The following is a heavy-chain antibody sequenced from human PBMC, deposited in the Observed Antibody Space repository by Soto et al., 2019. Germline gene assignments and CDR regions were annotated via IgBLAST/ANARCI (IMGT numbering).Heavy chain of an antibody. J-gene: IGHJ6*02. Sequence: PPHTLSLTCAICGERDSSNRAAWNWNRTSPSRGLEWLGRTYYRSKWYNDYAVSVKSRITINPDTSKNQFSLRLTSVTAADTAVYYCERLAGYCSTNGCHGDYAMDVWGQGTTVTVSS. CDR2: TYYRSKWYN. CDR1: GERDSSNRAA. D-gene: IGHD2-2*01. CDR3: ERLAGYCSTNGCHGDYAMDV. V-gene: IGHV6-1*01.